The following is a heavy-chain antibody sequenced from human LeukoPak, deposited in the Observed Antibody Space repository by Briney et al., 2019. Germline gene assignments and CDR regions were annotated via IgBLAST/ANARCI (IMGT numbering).Heavy chain of an antibody. CDR2: IYQSGST. CDR3: AREGGYNYYDSSGSYAFDY. D-gene: IGHD3-22*01. Sequence: SETLSLTCTVSGYSISSGYYWGWIRQPPGKGLEWIGSIYQSGSTYYSPALRSRVTISLDTSKNLVSLKLSSVTAADTAVYYCAREGGYNYYDSSGSYAFDYWGQGTLVTVSS. J-gene: IGHJ4*02. CDR1: GYSISSGYY. V-gene: IGHV4-38-2*02.